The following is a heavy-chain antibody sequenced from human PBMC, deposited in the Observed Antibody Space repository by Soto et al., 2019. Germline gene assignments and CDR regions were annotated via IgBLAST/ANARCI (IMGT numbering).Heavy chain of an antibody. CDR1: GGSISSSNW. D-gene: IGHD6-13*01. Sequence: QVQLQESGPGLVKPSGTLSLTCAVSGGSISSSNWWSWVRQPPGKGLEWIGEIYHSGSTNYNPSLKDRVTISVDKSKNQFSLKLSSVTAADTAVYYCARVRSSSWYYYYYGMDVWGQGTTVTVSS. CDR2: IYHSGST. CDR3: ARVRSSSWYYYYYGMDV. J-gene: IGHJ6*02. V-gene: IGHV4-4*02.